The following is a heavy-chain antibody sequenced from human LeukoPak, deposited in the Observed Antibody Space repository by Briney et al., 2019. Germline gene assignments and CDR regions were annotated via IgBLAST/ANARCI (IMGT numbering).Heavy chain of an antibody. CDR1: GFTFSSYA. D-gene: IGHD5-18*01. CDR2: ISGSGGST. J-gene: IGHJ4*02. Sequence: PGGSLRLSCAASGFTFSSYAMSWVRQAPGKGLEWVSAISGSGGSTDHADSVKGRFAISRDNSKNTLYLQMNSLRAEDTAVYYCAKGLGSYSSYGIDYWGQGTLVTVSS. CDR3: AKGLGSYSSYGIDY. V-gene: IGHV3-23*01.